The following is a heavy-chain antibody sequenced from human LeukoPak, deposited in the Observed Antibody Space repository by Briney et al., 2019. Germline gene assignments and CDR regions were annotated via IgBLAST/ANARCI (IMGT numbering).Heavy chain of an antibody. Sequence: SETLSLICTVSGDTVSSSYWSWVRLSAGQGLEWIWRMSASGTTIYNPSLESRVTMSVDTSENQFSLKLTSVTAADTAVYYCVQNMPVSIERWGQGTLVTVSS. CDR2: MSASGTT. CDR3: VQNMPVSIER. D-gene: IGHD1-1*01. J-gene: IGHJ1*01. V-gene: IGHV4-4*07. CDR1: GDTVSSSY.